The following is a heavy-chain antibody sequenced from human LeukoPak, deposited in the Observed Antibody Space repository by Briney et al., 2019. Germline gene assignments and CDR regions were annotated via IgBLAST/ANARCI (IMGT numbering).Heavy chain of an antibody. Sequence: ASVKVSCKASGYTFTGYYMHWVRQAPGQGLEWMGWINPNSGGTYYAQKFQGRVTMTSDTSISTAYMELSRLRSDNTAVYYCARDVRYYGSGSYYNEGWFDPWGQGTLVTVSS. CDR2: INPNSGGT. J-gene: IGHJ5*02. D-gene: IGHD3-10*01. CDR3: ARDVRYYGSGSYYNEGWFDP. V-gene: IGHV1-2*02. CDR1: GYTFTGYY.